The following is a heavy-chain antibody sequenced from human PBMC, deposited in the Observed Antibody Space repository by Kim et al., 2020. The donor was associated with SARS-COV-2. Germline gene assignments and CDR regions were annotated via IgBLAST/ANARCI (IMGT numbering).Heavy chain of an antibody. D-gene: IGHD2-2*01. CDR3: ARDTDIVVVPAAPDHAFDI. CDR2: ISSSSSYI. Sequence: GGSLRLSCAASGFTFSSYSMNWVRQAPGKGLEWVSSISSSSSYIYYADSVKGRFTISRDNAKNSLYLQMNSLRAEDTAVYYCARDTDIVVVPAAPDHAFDIWGQGTMVTVSS. V-gene: IGHV3-21*01. CDR1: GFTFSSYS. J-gene: IGHJ3*02.